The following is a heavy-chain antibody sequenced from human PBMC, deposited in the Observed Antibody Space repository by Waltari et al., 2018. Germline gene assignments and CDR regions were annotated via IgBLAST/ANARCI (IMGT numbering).Heavy chain of an antibody. D-gene: IGHD2-2*01. CDR1: GFTFSSNA. CDR2: SRVSGCST. J-gene: IGHJ4*02. V-gene: IGHV3-23*01. CDR3: AREDQLLQMAFDY. Sequence: EVQLLESGGGLVQPGGSLRLSCAASGFTFSSNAMSWVRQAPGRGLEWVSASRVSGCSTYYADSVKGRFTISRDNSKNTLYLQRNSLRAEDTAVYYCAREDQLLQMAFDYWGQGTLVTVSA.